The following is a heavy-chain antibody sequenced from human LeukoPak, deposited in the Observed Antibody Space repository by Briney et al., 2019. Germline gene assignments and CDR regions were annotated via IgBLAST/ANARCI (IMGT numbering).Heavy chain of an antibody. V-gene: IGHV3-48*01. D-gene: IGHD6-13*01. J-gene: IGHJ6*03. CDR3: AKEGYSRGYYSYYYMDA. Sequence: GGTLRLSCAASGFTFSSYGMSWVRQAPGKGLEWVSYISSSGSTIYYADSVKGRFTISRDNSKNTLYVQMNSLRAEDTAVYYCAKEGYSRGYYSYYYMDAWGKGTTVTVSS. CDR2: ISSSGSTI. CDR1: GFTFSSYG.